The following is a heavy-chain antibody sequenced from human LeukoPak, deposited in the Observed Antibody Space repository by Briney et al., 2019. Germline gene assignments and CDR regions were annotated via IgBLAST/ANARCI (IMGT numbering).Heavy chain of an antibody. V-gene: IGHV1-18*01. CDR3: ARDGSGVWFDY. J-gene: IGHJ4*02. CDR1: NYSFTSYG. D-gene: IGHD3-10*01. CDR2: TNAYNGDT. Sequence: ASVKVSCKASNYSFTSYGISWVRQAPGQGLEWMAWTNAYNGDTNYAQKLQGRVTLTTETSTSTAYMELRSLRSDDTAVYYCARDGSGVWFDYWGQGTLVTVSS.